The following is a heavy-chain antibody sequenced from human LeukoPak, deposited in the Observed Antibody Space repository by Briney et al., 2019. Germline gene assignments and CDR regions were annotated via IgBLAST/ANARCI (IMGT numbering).Heavy chain of an antibody. Sequence: SETLSLTCTVSGGTISSSSYYWGWIRQPPGKGLEWIGSIYYSGTTHYNPSLKSRVTISVDTSKSQFSLRLTSVTAADTAVYYCARHVRFLEWLSSYYFDYWRQRTLVTVSS. CDR3: ARHVRFLEWLSSYYFDY. D-gene: IGHD3-3*01. CDR1: GGTISSSSYY. V-gene: IGHV4-39*01. CDR2: IYYSGTT. J-gene: IGHJ4*02.